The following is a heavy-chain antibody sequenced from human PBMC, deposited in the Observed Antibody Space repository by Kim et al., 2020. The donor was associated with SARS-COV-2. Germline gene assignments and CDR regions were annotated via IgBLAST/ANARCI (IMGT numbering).Heavy chain of an antibody. V-gene: IGHV1-2*02. CDR3: ATDLNPIDS. Sequence: ASVKVSCKASGYTFTGYYMHWVRQAPGQGLEWMGWINPNSGGTNYAQKFQGRVTMTRDTSINTAYMDLSSLTSDDTAVYYCATDLNPIDSWGQGTLVIVSS. CDR1: GYTFTGYY. J-gene: IGHJ5*01. CDR2: INPNSGGT.